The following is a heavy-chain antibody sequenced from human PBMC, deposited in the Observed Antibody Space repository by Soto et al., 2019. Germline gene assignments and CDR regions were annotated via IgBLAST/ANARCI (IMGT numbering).Heavy chain of an antibody. CDR1: GYTFTNYY. CDR2: IHYSGATP. CDR3: ARVGPDLDTIGSFDY. J-gene: IGHJ4*02. Sequence: ASVKVSCKASGYTFTNYYMHWVRQAPGQGLEWMGVIHYSGATPTYAQKFQGRVTMARDTSTSTVYVDLSSLTSEDTAVYYCARVGPDLDTIGSFDYLGQGTLVTVSS. V-gene: IGHV1-46*01. D-gene: IGHD3-16*01.